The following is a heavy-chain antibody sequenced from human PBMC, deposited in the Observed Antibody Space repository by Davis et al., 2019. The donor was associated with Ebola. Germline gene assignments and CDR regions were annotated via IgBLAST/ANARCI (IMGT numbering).Heavy chain of an antibody. CDR2: IKSKTDGGTT. CDR3: TTTVTLGY. CDR1: GGSISSYY. V-gene: IGHV3-15*01. J-gene: IGHJ4*02. D-gene: IGHD4-17*01. Sequence: PSETLSLTCTVSGGSISSYYWSWIRQAPGKGLEWVGRIKSKTDGGTTDYAAPVKGRFTISRDDSKNTLYLQMNSLKTEDTAVYYCTTTVTLGYWGQGTLVTVSS.